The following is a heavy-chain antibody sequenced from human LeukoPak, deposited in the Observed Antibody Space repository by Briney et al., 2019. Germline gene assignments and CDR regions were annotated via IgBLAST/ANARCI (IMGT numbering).Heavy chain of an antibody. CDR3: AKERLGGNYGDYAVDY. J-gene: IGHJ4*02. V-gene: IGHV3-23*01. Sequence: GGSLRLSCTASGFTFTSYAMSWVRQAPGKGLEWVSSVSGSGDGTYYADSVKGRFTISRDNSKKTLDLHMDSLRAEDTAVYYCAKERLGGNYGDYAVDYWGQGTMVTVSS. D-gene: IGHD4-17*01. CDR2: VSGSGDGT. CDR1: GFTFTSYA.